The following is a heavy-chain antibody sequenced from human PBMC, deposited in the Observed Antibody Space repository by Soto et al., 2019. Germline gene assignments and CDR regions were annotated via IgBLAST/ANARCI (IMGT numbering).Heavy chain of an antibody. V-gene: IGHV4-59*01. D-gene: IGHD4-17*01. Sequence: QVQLQESGPGLLKPSETLSLTCTVSGGSISNYYWNWIRQPPGKGLEWIGYIYYSGGTNSNPSLKSRVTISVDTSKNQCSLNLSSVTAADTAVYYCARGTTVTTRFGFDCWGQGTLVTVSS. CDR3: ARGTTVTTRFGFDC. J-gene: IGHJ4*02. CDR2: IYYSGGT. CDR1: GGSISNYY.